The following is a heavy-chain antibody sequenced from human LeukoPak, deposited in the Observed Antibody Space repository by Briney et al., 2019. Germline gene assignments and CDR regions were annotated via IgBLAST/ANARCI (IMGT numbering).Heavy chain of an antibody. CDR2: ISGSGGST. D-gene: IGHD6-19*01. Sequence: GGSLRLSCAASGFTFSSYGMSWVRQAPGKGLEWVSAISGSGGSTYYADSVKGRFTISRDNSKNTLYLQMNSLRAEDTAVYYCAKVSAYSSGWYYFDYWGQGTLVTVSS. J-gene: IGHJ4*02. CDR1: GFTFSSYG. CDR3: AKVSAYSSGWYYFDY. V-gene: IGHV3-23*01.